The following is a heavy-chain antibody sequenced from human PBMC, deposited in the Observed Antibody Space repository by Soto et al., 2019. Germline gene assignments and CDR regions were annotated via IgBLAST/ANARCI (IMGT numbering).Heavy chain of an antibody. CDR3: ARDYDILTVPPPYYYYYGMDV. V-gene: IGHV3-33*01. CDR1: GFTFSSYG. J-gene: IGHJ6*02. Sequence: GGSLRLSCAASGFTFSSYGMHWVRQAPGKGLEWVAVIWYDGSNKYYADSVKGRFTISRDNSKNTLYLQMNSLRAEDTAVYYCARDYDILTVPPPYYYYYGMDVWGQGTTVTVSS. D-gene: IGHD3-9*01. CDR2: IWYDGSNK.